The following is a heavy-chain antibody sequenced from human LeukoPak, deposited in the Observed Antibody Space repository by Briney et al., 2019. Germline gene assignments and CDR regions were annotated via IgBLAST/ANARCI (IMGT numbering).Heavy chain of an antibody. CDR2: ITTGDGNT. Sequence: PGGSLRLSCTASGFTFSSYTMTWVRQAPGKGLKWVSTITTGDGNTYYAGSVKGRFTVSRDDSKNTLYLQMNSLRAEDTAVYYCAKDGGLWVSAHWGDSWGRGTLVTVSS. CDR3: AKDGGLWVSAHWGDS. V-gene: IGHV3-23*01. CDR1: GFTFSSYT. J-gene: IGHJ4*02. D-gene: IGHD7-27*01.